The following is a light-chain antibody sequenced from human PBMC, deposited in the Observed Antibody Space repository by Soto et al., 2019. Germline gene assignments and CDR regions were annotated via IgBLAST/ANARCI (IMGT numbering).Light chain of an antibody. CDR2: EVN. CDR1: SSDIGSYDF. CDR3: FTCTATSPLV. V-gene: IGLV2-14*01. Sequence: QSALTQPASLSGSPGQSITISCTGTSSDIGSYDFVSWFQQHPGKAPKLMISEVNYRPSGVSNRSSGSTSGNTAYLTISVLEVADDAEYFCFTCTATSPLVFGTGTKLTVL. J-gene: IGLJ1*01.